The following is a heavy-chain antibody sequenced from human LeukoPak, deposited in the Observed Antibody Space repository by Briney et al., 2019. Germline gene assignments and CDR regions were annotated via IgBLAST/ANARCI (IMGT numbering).Heavy chain of an antibody. Sequence: SETLSLTCTVSGYSISSGYYWGWIRQPPGKGLEWIGSIYHSGSTYYNPSLKSRVTISVDTSKNQFSLKLSSVTAADTAVYYCARGDGDYYNWFDPWGQGTLVTVSS. CDR1: GYSISSGYY. J-gene: IGHJ5*02. CDR2: IYHSGST. CDR3: ARGDGDYYNWFDP. V-gene: IGHV4-38-2*02. D-gene: IGHD4-17*01.